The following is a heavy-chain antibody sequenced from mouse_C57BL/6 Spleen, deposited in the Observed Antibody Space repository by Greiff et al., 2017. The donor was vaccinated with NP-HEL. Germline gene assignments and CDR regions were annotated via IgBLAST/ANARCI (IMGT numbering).Heavy chain of an antibody. D-gene: IGHD2-1*01. V-gene: IGHV1-19*01. Sequence: VQLQQSGPVLVKPGASVKMSCKASGYTFTDYYMNWVKQSHGKSLEWIGVINPYNGGTSYNQKFKGKATLTVDKSSSTAYMELNSLTSEDSAVYYCARRGGNLEGFAYWGQGTLVTVSA. CDR2: INPYNGGT. J-gene: IGHJ3*01. CDR1: GYTFTDYY. CDR3: ARRGGNLEGFAY.